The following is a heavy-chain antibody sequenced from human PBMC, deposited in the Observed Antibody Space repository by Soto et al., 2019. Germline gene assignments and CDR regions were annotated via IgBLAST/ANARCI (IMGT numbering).Heavy chain of an antibody. CDR1: GGSISSSSYY. CDR3: ARHVSHLGTLFDY. J-gene: IGHJ4*02. CDR2: IFYSGST. D-gene: IGHD1-1*01. V-gene: IGHV4-61*05. Sequence: SETLSLTCTVSGGSISSSSYYWGWIRQPPGKGLEWIGYIFYSGSTNYNPSLKSRVTISVDTSNNQFSLKLTSLTAADTAVYYCARHVSHLGTLFDYWGQGTLVTVS.